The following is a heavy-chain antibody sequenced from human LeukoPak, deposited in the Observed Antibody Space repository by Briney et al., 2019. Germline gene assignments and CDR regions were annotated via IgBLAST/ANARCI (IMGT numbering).Heavy chain of an antibody. V-gene: IGHV1-69*04. D-gene: IGHD5-24*01. Sequence: SVKVSCKASGGTFSSYAISWVRPAPGQGLEWMGRIIPILGIANYAQKFQGRVTITADKSTSTAYMELSSLRSEDTAVYYCARYVEMATTDAFDIWGQGTMVTVSS. CDR3: ARYVEMATTDAFDI. CDR1: GGTFSSYA. CDR2: IIPILGIA. J-gene: IGHJ3*02.